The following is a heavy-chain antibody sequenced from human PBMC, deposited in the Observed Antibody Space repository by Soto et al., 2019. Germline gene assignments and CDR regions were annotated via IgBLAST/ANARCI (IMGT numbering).Heavy chain of an antibody. CDR2: ISGSGST. V-gene: IGHV3-23*01. CDR1: GFTVSSYA. D-gene: IGHD3-16*01. Sequence: EVQLLESGGGLVQPGGSLRLSCAASGFTVSSYAMSWVRQAPGKGLEWVSVISGSGSTYSADSVKGRFTISRDSPKNTVYLQMIIVRAEDSAVYSCAKALRFTFTTGYYMDVWGRGTTVTVSS. J-gene: IGHJ6*03. CDR3: AKALRFTFTTGYYMDV.